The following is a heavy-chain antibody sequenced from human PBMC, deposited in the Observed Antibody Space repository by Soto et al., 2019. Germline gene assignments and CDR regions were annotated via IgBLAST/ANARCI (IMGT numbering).Heavy chain of an antibody. J-gene: IGHJ4*02. Sequence: SVKVSCKASGGTFSSYAISWVRQAPGQGLEWMGGIIPIFGTANYAQKFQGRVTITADESTSTAYMELSSLRSEDTAVYYCARGRDRMATTTPFHYWGPGTLVTGSS. CDR2: IIPIFGTA. D-gene: IGHD1-1*01. V-gene: IGHV1-69*13. CDR1: GGTFSSYA. CDR3: ARGRDRMATTTPFHY.